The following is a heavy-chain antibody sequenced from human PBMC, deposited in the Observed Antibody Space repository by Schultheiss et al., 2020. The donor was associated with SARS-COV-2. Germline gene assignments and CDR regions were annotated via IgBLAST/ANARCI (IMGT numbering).Heavy chain of an antibody. CDR1: GFTVSSNY. J-gene: IGHJ4*02. CDR3: AKGGRNYDFWSAFYYFDY. Sequence: GGSLRLSCAASGFTVSSNYMSWVRQAPGKGLEWVSAISGSGGSTYYADSVRGRFTISRDNSRDTLYLQMNSLRAEDTAVYFCAKGGRNYDFWSAFYYFDYWGQGTLVTVSS. D-gene: IGHD3-3*01. V-gene: IGHV3-23*01. CDR2: ISGSGGST.